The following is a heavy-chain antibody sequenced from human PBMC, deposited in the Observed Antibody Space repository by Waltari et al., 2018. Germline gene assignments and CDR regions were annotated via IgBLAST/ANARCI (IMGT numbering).Heavy chain of an antibody. CDR3: ARIKESGRSRMGPFDY. CDR1: GATFNTYA. D-gene: IGHD1-26*01. CDR2: SIPVCGTA. J-gene: IGHJ4*02. Sequence: QVQLVQSGAEVKKPGSSVNVSCKASGATFNTYALTWVRQAPGQGLEWMGGSIPVCGTANYAQKCRGRVTITADESTSTVDMEVRSLTSEDTAVYYCARIKESGRSRMGPFDYWGQGTLVTVSS. V-gene: IGHV1-69*01.